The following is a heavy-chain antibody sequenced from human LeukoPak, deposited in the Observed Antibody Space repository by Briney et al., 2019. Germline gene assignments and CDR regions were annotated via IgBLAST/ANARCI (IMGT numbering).Heavy chain of an antibody. V-gene: IGHV3-21*01. CDR2: ISSSSSSYI. CDR3: ARDPRNFRLWFGFDY. CDR1: GFTFSSYS. D-gene: IGHD3-10*01. J-gene: IGHJ4*02. Sequence: GGSLRLSCAASGFTFSSYSMNWVRQAPGKGLEWVSSISSSSSSYIYYADSVKGRFTISRDNAKNSLYLQMNSLRAEDTAVYYCARDPRNFRLWFGFDYWGQGTLVTVSS.